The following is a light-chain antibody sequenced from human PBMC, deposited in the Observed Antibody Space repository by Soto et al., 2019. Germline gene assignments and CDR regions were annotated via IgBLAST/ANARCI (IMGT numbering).Light chain of an antibody. Sequence: EIVLTQSPGTLSLSPGDRATLSCRASQSVSSAYLACYQQKPGQAPRLLIYGASSRATDIPDRFSGSGSETDFTLTTSGLGPHDFAVYYCQQYGGSPPYTFGQGTKLEIK. V-gene: IGKV3-20*01. J-gene: IGKJ2*01. CDR3: QQYGGSPPYT. CDR2: GAS. CDR1: QSVSSAY.